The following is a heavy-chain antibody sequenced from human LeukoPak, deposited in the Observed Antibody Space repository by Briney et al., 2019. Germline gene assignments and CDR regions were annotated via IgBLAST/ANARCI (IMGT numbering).Heavy chain of an antibody. CDR2: ISSSSSTI. Sequence: GGSLRLSCAASGFTFSSYSMNRVRQAPGKGLEWVSYISSSSSTIYYADSVKGRFTISRDNSKNTLYLQMNSLRAEDTAVYYCARDRGYFYWGQGTLVTVSS. V-gene: IGHV3-48*01. J-gene: IGHJ4*02. D-gene: IGHD5-18*01. CDR3: ARDRGYFY. CDR1: GFTFSSYS.